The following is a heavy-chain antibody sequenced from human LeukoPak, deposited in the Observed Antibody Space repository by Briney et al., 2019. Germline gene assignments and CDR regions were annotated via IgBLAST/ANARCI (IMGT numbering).Heavy chain of an antibody. CDR1: GFTFSSYS. J-gene: IGHJ5*02. CDR3: ARGDSSGYYYNWFDP. V-gene: IGHV3-21*01. D-gene: IGHD3-22*01. CDR2: ISSSSSYI. Sequence: GGSLRLSCAASGFTFSSYSMNWVRQAPGKGLEWVSSISSSSSYIYYADSVKGRFTISRDNAKNSLYLQMNSLRAEDTAVYYCARGDSSGYYYNWFDPWGQGTLATVSS.